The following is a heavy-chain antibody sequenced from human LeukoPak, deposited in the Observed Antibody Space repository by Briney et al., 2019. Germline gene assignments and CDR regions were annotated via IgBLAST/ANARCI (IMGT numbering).Heavy chain of an antibody. Sequence: SETLPLTCTVSGGSISSYYWSWIRQPPGKGLEWIGYIYFSGSGTTNYNPSLKSRVTISVDTSKNQFSLKLSSVTAADTAVYYCARNEGQQLSRSWFDPWGQGTLVTVSS. CDR2: IYFSGSGTT. V-gene: IGHV4-59*12. J-gene: IGHJ5*02. CDR3: ARNEGQQLSRSWFDP. D-gene: IGHD6-13*01. CDR1: GGSISSYY.